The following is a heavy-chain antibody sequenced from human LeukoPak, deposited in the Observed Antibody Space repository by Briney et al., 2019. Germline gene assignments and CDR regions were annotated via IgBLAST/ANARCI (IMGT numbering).Heavy chain of an antibody. D-gene: IGHD6-13*01. Sequence: GGSLRLSCAASGFTFSSYWMSWVRQAPGKGLEWVANIKQDGSESYYADSVKGRFTISRDNAENSLYLQMNSLRVEDTAVYYCVRDKSVAAADTGSFFDCWGQGTLVTVSS. CDR1: GFTFSSYW. CDR3: VRDKSVAAADTGSFFDC. CDR2: IKQDGSES. J-gene: IGHJ4*02. V-gene: IGHV3-7*01.